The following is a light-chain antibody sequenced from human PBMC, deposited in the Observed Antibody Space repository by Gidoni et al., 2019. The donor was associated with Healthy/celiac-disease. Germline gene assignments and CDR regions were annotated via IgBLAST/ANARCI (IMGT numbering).Light chain of an antibody. CDR2: EGS. CDR1: SSDVGSYNL. CDR3: CSYAGSSTFVV. J-gene: IGLJ2*01. Sequence: QSALTQPASVSGSPGQSSTISCTGTSSDVGSYNLVSWYQQNPGKAPKLMIYEGSKRPSGVSNRFSGSKSGNTVSLTLSGLQAEDAADYYCCSYAGSSTFVVFGGGTKLPVL. V-gene: IGLV2-23*03.